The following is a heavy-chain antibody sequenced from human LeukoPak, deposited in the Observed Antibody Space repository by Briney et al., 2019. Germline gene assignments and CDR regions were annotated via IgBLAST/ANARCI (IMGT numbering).Heavy chain of an antibody. D-gene: IGHD2-8*02. J-gene: IGHJ4*02. CDR1: GFTFSSYS. V-gene: IGHV3-48*04. Sequence: GGSLRLSCAASGFTFSSYSMNWVRQAPGEGLEWVSYISSLSGTKYYADSVKGRFTISRDNAKNSLYLQMNSLRVEDTAIYYCATYRQVLLPFESWGQGTLVTVSS. CDR2: ISSLSGTK. CDR3: ATYRQVLLPFES.